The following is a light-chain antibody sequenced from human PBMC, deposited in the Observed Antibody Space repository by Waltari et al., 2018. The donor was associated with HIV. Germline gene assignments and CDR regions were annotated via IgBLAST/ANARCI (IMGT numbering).Light chain of an antibody. J-gene: IGKJ1*01. CDR2: KAS. CDR3: QQYKSYFAWT. CDR1: QSIGSW. V-gene: IGKV1-5*03. Sequence: DIQMTQSPSTLSASVGDRVTITCRASQSIGSWLAWYQQKSGKAPKLLLYKASSLERGVPSRFSGSGSGTEFTLTISILQPDHLATYYCQQYKSYFAWTFGQGTKVEIK.